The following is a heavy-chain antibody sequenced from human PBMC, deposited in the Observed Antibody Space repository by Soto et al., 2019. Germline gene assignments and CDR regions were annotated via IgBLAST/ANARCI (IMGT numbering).Heavy chain of an antibody. CDR1: GGTFGSYS. V-gene: IGHV3-21*01. CDR2: ISSSSSYI. J-gene: IGHJ3*02. CDR3: ARDGYGDYDDAFDI. D-gene: IGHD4-17*01. Sequence: GGPKRLSCPAYGGTFGSYSRIWVRQAPGKGLEWVSSISSSSSYIYYADSVKGRFTTSRDNAKNSLYLQMNSLRAEDTAVYYCARDGYGDYDDAFDIWGQGTMVTVSS.